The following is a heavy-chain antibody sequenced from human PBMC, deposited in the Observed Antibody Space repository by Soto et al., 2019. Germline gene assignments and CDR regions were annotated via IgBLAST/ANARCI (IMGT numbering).Heavy chain of an antibody. Sequence: QVQLVQSGAEVKKPGASVKVSCKASGYTFTNYDIHWVRQATGQGLEWMGWMNPDSGNTGQSKQFQGRVTMTRDTSISTAYMEMSSLRSEDTAVYYCARGPLRRTWFDPWGQGTLVTVSS. CDR2: MNPDSGNT. V-gene: IGHV1-8*01. CDR3: ARGPLRRTWFDP. CDR1: GYTFTNYD. J-gene: IGHJ5*02.